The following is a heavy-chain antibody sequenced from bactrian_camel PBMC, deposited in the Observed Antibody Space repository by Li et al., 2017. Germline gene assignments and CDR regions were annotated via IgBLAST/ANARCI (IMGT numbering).Heavy chain of an antibody. D-gene: IGHD1*01. V-gene: IGHV3S53*01. J-gene: IGHJ4*01. CDR1: GLVDSPRC. CDR3: AAGVRWRERCPRRAMEYHI. CDR2: IDSVGFT. Sequence: HVQLVESGGGSVEAGGSLRLSCEVIGLVDSPRCMGWFRQATGEERERVATIDSVGFTTYGDAVRGRFTISKDNDKTVYLQMSGLKPEDTAMYYCAAGVRWRERCPRRAMEYHIWGQGTQVTVS.